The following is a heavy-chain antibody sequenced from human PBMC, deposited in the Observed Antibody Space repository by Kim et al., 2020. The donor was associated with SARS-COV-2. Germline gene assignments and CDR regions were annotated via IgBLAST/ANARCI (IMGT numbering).Heavy chain of an antibody. V-gene: IGHV3-23*01. Sequence: GGSLRLSCAASGFTFSSYGMGWVRQAPGKGLEYVSFISSNGANTFYADSVKGRFTISRDNSKNTVLLQMNSLRAEDTALYYCAKKVVPVGGSNYFDYWGQGTLVTVSS. CDR1: GFTFSSYG. CDR2: ISSNGANT. CDR3: AKKVVPVGGSNYFDY. J-gene: IGHJ4*02. D-gene: IGHD6-19*01.